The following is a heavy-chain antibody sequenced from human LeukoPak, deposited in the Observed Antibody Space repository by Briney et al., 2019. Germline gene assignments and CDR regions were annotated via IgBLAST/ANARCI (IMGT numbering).Heavy chain of an antibody. V-gene: IGHV3-30*04. CDR2: ISYDGSNK. CDR3: VRPLRYCSSTSCYYFDY. CDR1: GFTFSSYA. J-gene: IGHJ4*02. D-gene: IGHD2-2*01. Sequence: GGSLRLSCAASGFTFSSYAMHWVRQAPGKGLEWVAVISYDGSNKNYADSVKGRFTISRDNSKNTLYLQMNSLRAEDTAVYYCVRPLRYCSSTSCYYFDYWGQGTLVTVSS.